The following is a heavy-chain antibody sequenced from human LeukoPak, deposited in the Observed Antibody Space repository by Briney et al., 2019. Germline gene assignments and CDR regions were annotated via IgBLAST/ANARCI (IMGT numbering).Heavy chain of an antibody. V-gene: IGHV3-74*01. Sequence: QPGGSLRLSCAVSGFTFSSSWMHWVRQAPGKGLVWVSHIKTDGSTTAYADSVKGRFTISRDNSKNTLYLQMNSLRAEDTAVYYCAKDRKNTMIVVGFDYWGQGTLVTVSS. CDR1: GFTFSSSW. CDR2: IKTDGSTT. CDR3: AKDRKNTMIVVGFDY. D-gene: IGHD3-22*01. J-gene: IGHJ4*02.